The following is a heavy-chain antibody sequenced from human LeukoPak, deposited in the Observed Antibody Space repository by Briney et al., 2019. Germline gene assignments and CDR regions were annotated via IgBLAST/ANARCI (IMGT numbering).Heavy chain of an antibody. CDR2: VSSSGSA. V-gene: IGHV4-4*07. CDR1: GVSVASHY. CDR3: ARDASISGRFSDN. Sequence: SQTLSLTCTASGVSVASHYWTWIRQPAGKGLEWIGRVSSSGSANYNPSLKGRVIMSVDTSKSQFSLRLSSVTAADTAVYYCARDASISGRFSDNWGQGTLVTVSS. J-gene: IGHJ4*02. D-gene: IGHD6-19*01.